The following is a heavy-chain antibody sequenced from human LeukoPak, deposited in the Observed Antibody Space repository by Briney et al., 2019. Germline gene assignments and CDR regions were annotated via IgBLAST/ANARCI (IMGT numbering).Heavy chain of an antibody. CDR2: IKQDGSEK. D-gene: IGHD2-2*01. CDR1: GLTFSTYG. Sequence: GGSLRLSCAASGLTFSTYGMSWVRQAPGKGLEWVANIKQDGSEKYYVDSVKGRFTISRDNAKNSLYLQMNSLRAEDTAVYYCAREGDIVVVPAAMGDYWGQGTLVTVSS. V-gene: IGHV3-7*03. J-gene: IGHJ4*02. CDR3: AREGDIVVVPAAMGDY.